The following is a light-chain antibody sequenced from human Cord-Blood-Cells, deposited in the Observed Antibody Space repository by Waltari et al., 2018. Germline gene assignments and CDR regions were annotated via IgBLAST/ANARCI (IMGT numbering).Light chain of an antibody. V-gene: IGLV3-1*01. CDR3: QAWDSSNVV. CDR1: KLGDKY. J-gene: IGLJ2*01. CDR2: QDS. Sequence: SYELTQPPSVSVSPGQTASITCSGDKLGDKYACWYQQKPGQSPVLDIYQDSQPPAGIPERFSGSKSGNTATLTISGTQAMDEADYYCQAWDSSNVVFGGGTKLTVL.